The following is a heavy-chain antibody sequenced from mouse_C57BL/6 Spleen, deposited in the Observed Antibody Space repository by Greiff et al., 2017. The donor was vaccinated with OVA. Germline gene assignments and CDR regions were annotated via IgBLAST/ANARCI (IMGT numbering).Heavy chain of an antibody. J-gene: IGHJ3*01. CDR1: GYTFTSYW. V-gene: IGHV1-55*01. D-gene: IGHD2-2*01. CDR2: IYPGSGST. CDR3: ARFRGYDGAWFAY. Sequence: VQLQQSGAELVKPGASVKMSCKASGYTFTSYWITWVKQRPGQGLEWIGDIYPGSGSTNYNEKFKSKATLTVDTSSSTAYMQLSSLTSEDSAVYYCARFRGYDGAWFAYWGQGTLVTVSA.